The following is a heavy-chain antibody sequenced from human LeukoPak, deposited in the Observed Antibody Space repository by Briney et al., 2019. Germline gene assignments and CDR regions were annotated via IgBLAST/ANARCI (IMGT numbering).Heavy chain of an antibody. D-gene: IGHD2-2*01. CDR2: IYSGGST. CDR1: GFTVSSNY. V-gene: IGHV3-53*05. Sequence: GGSLRLSCAASGFTVSSNYMSWVRQAPGKGLEWVSVIYSGGSTYYADSVKGRFTISRDNSKNTLYLQMNSLRAEDTAVYYCARGLFRFCSSSSTSCLSPFDYWGQGTLVTVSS. CDR3: ARGLFRFCSSSSTSCLSPFDY. J-gene: IGHJ4*02.